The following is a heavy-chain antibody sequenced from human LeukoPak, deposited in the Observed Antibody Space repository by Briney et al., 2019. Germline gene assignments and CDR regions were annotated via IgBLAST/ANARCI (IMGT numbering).Heavy chain of an antibody. Sequence: PGWSLRLFCTASGFTFSSTGMHWVRQAPGKGLEWVSYIRYDGNKKYYGDSVKGRLTVSRDNSKNTLYLQMNSLRVEDTAVYYCARTYNPDYWGQGTLVTVSS. D-gene: IGHD1-14*01. J-gene: IGHJ4*02. CDR2: IRYDGNKK. V-gene: IGHV3-30*02. CDR3: ARTYNPDY. CDR1: GFTFSSTG.